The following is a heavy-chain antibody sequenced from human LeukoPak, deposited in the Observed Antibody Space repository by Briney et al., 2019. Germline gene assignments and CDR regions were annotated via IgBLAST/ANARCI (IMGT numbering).Heavy chain of an antibody. Sequence: GGSLRLSCAASGFSLSNFGIHWVRQAPARGLEWVAFIHSDGNMKNYADSVKGRFTISRDNAKNSLYLQMNSLRAEDTAVYYCARVYRNEEGFWTPNNYMDVWGKGTTVTVSS. CDR1: GFSLSNFG. D-gene: IGHD3/OR15-3a*01. CDR3: ARVYRNEEGFWTPNNYMDV. V-gene: IGHV3-30*02. CDR2: IHSDGNMK. J-gene: IGHJ6*03.